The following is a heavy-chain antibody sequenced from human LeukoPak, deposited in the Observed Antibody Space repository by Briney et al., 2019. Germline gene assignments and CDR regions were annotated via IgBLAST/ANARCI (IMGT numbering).Heavy chain of an antibody. CDR3: ASSEGYYYDSSGLMGY. D-gene: IGHD3-22*01. Sequence: SVKVSCKASGGTFSSYAISWVRQAPGQGLEWMGGVIPIFGTANYAQKFQGRVTITADKSTSTAYMELSSLRSEDTAVYHCASSEGYYYDSSGLMGYWGQGTLVTVSS. J-gene: IGHJ4*02. CDR1: GGTFSSYA. CDR2: VIPIFGTA. V-gene: IGHV1-69*06.